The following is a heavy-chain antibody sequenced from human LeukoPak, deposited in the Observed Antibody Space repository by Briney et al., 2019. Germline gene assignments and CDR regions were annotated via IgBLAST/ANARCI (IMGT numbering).Heavy chain of an antibody. D-gene: IGHD7-27*01. J-gene: IGHJ6*02. Sequence: GASVKVSCKASGYTFTGYYMHWVRQAPGQGLEWMGWINPNSGGTNYAQKFQDRVTMTRDTSISTAYMELSRLRSGDTAVYYCARDELGTLYYYYGMDVWGQGTTVTVSS. V-gene: IGHV1-2*02. CDR2: INPNSGGT. CDR3: ARDELGTLYYYYGMDV. CDR1: GYTFTGYY.